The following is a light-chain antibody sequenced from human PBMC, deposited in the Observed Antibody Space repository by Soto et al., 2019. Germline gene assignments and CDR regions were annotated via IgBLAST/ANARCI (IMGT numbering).Light chain of an antibody. CDR2: GNN. J-gene: IGLJ3*02. V-gene: IGLV1-40*01. CDR1: SSNIGAGYD. Sequence: QSVLTQPPSVSGAPGQTITISCTGSSSNIGAGYDVHWYQQLPGRAPKLLIYGNNNRPSGVPDRFSGSKSGTSVSLAITGLRAEDEADYYCQSYDSSLSGRVFGGGTKVTVL. CDR3: QSYDSSLSGRV.